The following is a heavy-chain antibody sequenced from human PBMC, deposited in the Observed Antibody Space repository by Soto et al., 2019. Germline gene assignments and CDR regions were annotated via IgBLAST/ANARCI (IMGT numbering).Heavy chain of an antibody. Sequence: GASVKVSCKASGGTFSSYAISWVRQAPGQGLEWMGGIIPIFGTANYAQKFQGRVTITADESTSTAYMELSSLRSEDTAVYYCARAIPPLRYFDWLLSRESWFDPWGQGTLVTVSS. CDR1: GGTFSSYA. CDR3: ARAIPPLRYFDWLLSRESWFDP. CDR2: IIPIFGTA. D-gene: IGHD3-9*01. J-gene: IGHJ5*02. V-gene: IGHV1-69*13.